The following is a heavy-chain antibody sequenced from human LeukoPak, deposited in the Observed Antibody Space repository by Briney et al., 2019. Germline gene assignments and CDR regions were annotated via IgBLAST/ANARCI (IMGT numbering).Heavy chain of an antibody. D-gene: IGHD6-13*01. CDR1: GGSISSGSYY. Sequence: PSETLSLTCTVSGGSISSGSYYWSWIRQPAGKGLEWIGRIYTSGSTNYNPSLKSRVTISVDTSKNQFSLKLSSVTAADTAVYYCARLRQQKWGIYSSWVDYWGQGTLVTVSS. J-gene: IGHJ4*02. CDR3: ARLRQQKWGIYSSWVDY. V-gene: IGHV4-61*02. CDR2: IYTSGST.